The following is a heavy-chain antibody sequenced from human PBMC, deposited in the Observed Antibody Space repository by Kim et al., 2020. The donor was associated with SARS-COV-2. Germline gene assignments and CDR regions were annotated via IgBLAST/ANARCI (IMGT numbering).Heavy chain of an antibody. D-gene: IGHD3-22*01. CDR2: IYYSGST. Sequence: SETLSLTCTVSGGSISSSSYYWGWIRQPPGKGLEWIGSIYYSGSTYYNPSLKSRVTISVDTSKNQFSLKLSSVTAADTAVYYCVGSPSITMIVVPHDHWFDPWGQGTLVTVSS. J-gene: IGHJ5*02. CDR3: VGSPSITMIVVPHDHWFDP. CDR1: GGSISSSSYY. V-gene: IGHV4-39*01.